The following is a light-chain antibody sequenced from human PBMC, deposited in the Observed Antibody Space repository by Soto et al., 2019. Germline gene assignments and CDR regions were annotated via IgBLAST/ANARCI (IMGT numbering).Light chain of an antibody. CDR3: QHYNSYSEA. CDR1: QSISSW. J-gene: IGKJ1*01. V-gene: IGKV1-5*03. CDR2: KAS. Sequence: DIHMTQSPSTLSASLCDRVTITWRASQSISSWLAWYQQKPGKAPKLLIYKASTLKSGVPSRFSGSGSGTEFTLTISSLQPDDFATYYCQHYNSYSEAFGQGTKVDIK.